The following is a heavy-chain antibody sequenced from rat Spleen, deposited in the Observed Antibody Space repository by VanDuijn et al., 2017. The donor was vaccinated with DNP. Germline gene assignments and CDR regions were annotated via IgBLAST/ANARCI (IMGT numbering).Heavy chain of an antibody. CDR1: GFTFNYFW. Sequence: EVQLVESGGGLVQPGGSLKLSCVASGFTFNYFWMAWVRQVPGKGLEWVASITTSGDSTSSPDSVKGRFTISRDNAKNTLYLQMNSLRSEDTATDYCARGGRSYFDYWGQGVMVTVSS. D-gene: IGHD1-11*01. CDR3: ARGGRSYFDY. CDR2: ITTSGDST. V-gene: IGHV5-31*01. J-gene: IGHJ2*01.